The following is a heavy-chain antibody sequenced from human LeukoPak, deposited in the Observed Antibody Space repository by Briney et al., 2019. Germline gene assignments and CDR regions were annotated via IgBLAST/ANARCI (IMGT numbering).Heavy chain of an antibody. V-gene: IGHV3-9*01. D-gene: IGHD6-19*01. CDR1: GFTFDDYA. CDR3: AKDLWLTG. J-gene: IGHJ4*02. CDR2: ISWNSGSI. Sequence: PGGSLRLPCAASGFTFDDYAMHWVRQAPGKGLEWVSGISWNSGSIGYADSVKGRFTISRDNAKNSLYLQMNSLRAEDTALYYCAKDLWLTGRGPGTLVTVSS.